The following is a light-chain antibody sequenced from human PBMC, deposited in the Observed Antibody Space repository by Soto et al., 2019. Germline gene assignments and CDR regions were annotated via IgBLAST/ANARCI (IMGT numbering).Light chain of an antibody. Sequence: DIPMTQSPSTLSASVGDRVTITCRASQSISSGLAWYQQKPGKAPNLLIYRASSLESGVPSRFSGSGSGTEFTLTISSLQPDDFATYYCQQYKNYWTFGQGTKVEIK. V-gene: IGKV1-5*03. J-gene: IGKJ1*01. CDR2: RAS. CDR1: QSISSG. CDR3: QQYKNYWT.